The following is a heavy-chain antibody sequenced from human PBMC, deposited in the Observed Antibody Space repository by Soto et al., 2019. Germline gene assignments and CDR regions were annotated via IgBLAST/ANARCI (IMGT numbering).Heavy chain of an antibody. CDR3: ARLSFDYGYYYMDV. V-gene: IGHV4-39*01. D-gene: IGHD3-16*01. J-gene: IGHJ6*03. CDR1: GGSISSSSYY. CDR2: IYYSGST. Sequence: QLQLQESGPGLVKPSETLSLTCTVSGGSISSSSYYWGWIRQPPGKGLEWIGSIYYSGSTYYNPSLKSRVTISVDTSKNQFSLKLSSVTAADTAVYYCARLSFDYGYYYMDVWGKGTTVTVSS.